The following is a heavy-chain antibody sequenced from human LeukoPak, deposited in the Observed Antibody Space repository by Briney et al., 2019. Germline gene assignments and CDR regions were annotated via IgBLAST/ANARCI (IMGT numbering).Heavy chain of an antibody. CDR2: INHSGST. V-gene: IGHV4-34*01. CDR1: GGSFSGYY. Sequence: SETLSLTCAVYGGSFSGYYWSWIRQPPGKGLEWIGEINHSGSTNFNPSLKSRVTIAVDTSKSQFSLKLSSVTPPDTAVYYCARRDDYWGQGTLVTVPS. CDR3: ARRDDY. J-gene: IGHJ4*02.